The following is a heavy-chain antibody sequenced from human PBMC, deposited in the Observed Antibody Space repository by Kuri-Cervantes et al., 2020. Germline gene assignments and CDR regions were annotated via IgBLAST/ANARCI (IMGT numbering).Heavy chain of an antibody. Sequence: SVKVSCKASGGTFSSYTISWVRQAPGQGLEWMGRIIPILGIANYAQKLQGRVTMTTDTSTSTAYMELRNLRSDDTAVYYCARGYYGSGSYYNAPGYWGQGTLVTVSS. CDR1: GGTFSSYT. V-gene: IGHV1-69*02. CDR3: ARGYYGSGSYYNAPGY. J-gene: IGHJ4*02. D-gene: IGHD3-10*01. CDR2: IIPILGIA.